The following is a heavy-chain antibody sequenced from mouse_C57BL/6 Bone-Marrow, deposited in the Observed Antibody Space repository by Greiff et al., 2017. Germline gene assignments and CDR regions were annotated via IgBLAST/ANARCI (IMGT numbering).Heavy chain of an antibody. CDR2: IDPSDSET. J-gene: IGHJ3*01. V-gene: IGHV1-52*01. Sequence: VQLQQPGAELVRPGSSVKLSCKASGYTFTSYWMHWVKQRPIQGLEWIGNIDPSDSETHYNQKFKDKATLTVDKSSSTAYMQLSSLTSEDSAVSYCARSAYYSNYVSRFAYWGQGTRVTVSA. CDR1: GYTFTSYW. D-gene: IGHD2-5*01. CDR3: ARSAYYSNYVSRFAY.